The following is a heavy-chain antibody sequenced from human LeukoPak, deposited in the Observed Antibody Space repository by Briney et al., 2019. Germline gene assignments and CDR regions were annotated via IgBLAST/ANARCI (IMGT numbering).Heavy chain of an antibody. J-gene: IGHJ1*01. Sequence: SETLSLTCTVSGVSISSSSYYWGWNRPPPGQGLEWIATIFHRGSTYNNPSLKSRVTISVDTSKNQFSLKVDSPTAADTSVYFCARHAAIRNYVGSLDSWGQGTLVTVSS. CDR2: IFHRGST. D-gene: IGHD4-11*01. CDR1: GVSISSSSYY. V-gene: IGHV4-39*01. CDR3: ARHAAIRNYVGSLDS.